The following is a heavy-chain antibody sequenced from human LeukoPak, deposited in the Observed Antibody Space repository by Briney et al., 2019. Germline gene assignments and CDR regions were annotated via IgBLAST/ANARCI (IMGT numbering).Heavy chain of an antibody. D-gene: IGHD2-2*01. Sequence: GGSLRLSCAASGFTFSSYSMNWVRQAPGKGLEWVSSISSSSSYIYHADSVKGRFTISRDNAKNSLYLQMNSLRAEDTAVYYCARELVNIVVVPAAIGSDDYWGQGTLVTVSS. V-gene: IGHV3-21*01. CDR2: ISSSSSYI. CDR3: ARELVNIVVVPAAIGSDDY. CDR1: GFTFSSYS. J-gene: IGHJ4*02.